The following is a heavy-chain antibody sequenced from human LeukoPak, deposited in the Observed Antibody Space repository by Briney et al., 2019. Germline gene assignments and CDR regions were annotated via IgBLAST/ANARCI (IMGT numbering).Heavy chain of an antibody. Sequence: ASVKVSCKVSGYTLTELSMHWVRQAPGKGLEWMGGFDPEDGVTIYAQKFQGRVTMTEDTSTDTAYMELSSLRSEDTAVYYCATVGCSSTSCYATYWFDPWGQGTLVTVSS. CDR2: FDPEDGVT. CDR1: GYTLTELS. J-gene: IGHJ5*02. V-gene: IGHV1-24*01. D-gene: IGHD2-2*01. CDR3: ATVGCSSTSCYATYWFDP.